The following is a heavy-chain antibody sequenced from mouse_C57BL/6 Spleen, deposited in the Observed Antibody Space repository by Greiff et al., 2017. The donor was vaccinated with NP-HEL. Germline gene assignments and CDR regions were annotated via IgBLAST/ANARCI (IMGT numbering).Heavy chain of an antibody. CDR2: IDPSDSET. D-gene: IGHD1-1*01. Sequence: QVQLQQPGAELVRPGSSVKLSCKATGYTFTSYWMHWVKQRPIQGLEWIGNIDPSDSETHYNQKFKDKATLTVDKSSSTAYMKLNSLTSEDSAVYYCARSDRYYGSSGYYFDYWGQGTTLTVSS. J-gene: IGHJ2*01. CDR1: GYTFTSYW. CDR3: ARSDRYYGSSGYYFDY. V-gene: IGHV1-52*01.